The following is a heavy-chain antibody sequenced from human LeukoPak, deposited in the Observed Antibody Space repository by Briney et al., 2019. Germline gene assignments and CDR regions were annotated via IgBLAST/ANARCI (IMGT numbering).Heavy chain of an antibody. D-gene: IGHD1-26*01. CDR2: IYYSGST. V-gene: IGHV4-39*01. Sequence: SETLSLTCTVSGGSISSSNYYWGWIRQPPGKGLEWIGSIYYSGSTYYNPSLKSRVTISVDTSKNQFSLKRSSVTAADTAVYYCASQYRYSGTYLNWFDPWGQGTLVTVSS. CDR3: ASQYRYSGTYLNWFDP. J-gene: IGHJ5*02. CDR1: GGSISSSNYY.